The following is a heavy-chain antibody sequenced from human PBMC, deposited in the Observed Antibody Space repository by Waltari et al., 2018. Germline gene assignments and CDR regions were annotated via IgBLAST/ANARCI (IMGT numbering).Heavy chain of an antibody. Sequence: EVQLLESGGGLVQPGGSLRLSCAASGFTFSSYAMSWVRQAPGKGLEWVSAISGSGGSTYYADSVKGRFTISRDNSKNTLDLQMNSLRAEDTAVYYCAKDHGIVVVTSADYWGQGTLVTVSS. D-gene: IGHD2-21*02. J-gene: IGHJ4*02. CDR3: AKDHGIVVVTSADY. V-gene: IGHV3-23*01. CDR2: ISGSGGST. CDR1: GFTFSSYA.